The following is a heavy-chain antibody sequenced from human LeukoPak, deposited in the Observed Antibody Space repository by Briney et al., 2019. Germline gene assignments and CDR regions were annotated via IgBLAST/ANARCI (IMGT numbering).Heavy chain of an antibody. J-gene: IGHJ5*02. CDR2: INPNSGGT. D-gene: IGHD3-3*01. Sequence: ASVTVSYKASGYTFTGYYMHWVRQAPGQGLEWMGWINPNSGGTNYAQKFQGWVTMTRDTSISTAYMELSRLRSDDTAVYYCARGQSSNYDFWSGYANWFDPWGQGTLVTVSS. V-gene: IGHV1-2*04. CDR3: ARGQSSNYDFWSGYANWFDP. CDR1: GYTFTGYY.